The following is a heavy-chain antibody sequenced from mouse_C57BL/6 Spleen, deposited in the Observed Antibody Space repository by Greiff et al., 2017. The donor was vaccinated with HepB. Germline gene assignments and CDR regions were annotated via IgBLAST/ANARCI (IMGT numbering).Heavy chain of an antibody. CDR3: ARLGWLTTVVFDY. V-gene: IGHV1-18*01. J-gene: IGHJ2*01. D-gene: IGHD1-1*01. CDR1: GYTFTDYN. Sequence: EVQLQQSGPELVKPGASVKIPCKASGYTFTDYNMDWVKQSHGKSLEWIGDINPNNGGTIYNQKFKGKATLTVDKSSSKAYMKLRSLTSEDTAVYYCARLGWLTTVVFDYWGQGTTLTVSS. CDR2: INPNNGGT.